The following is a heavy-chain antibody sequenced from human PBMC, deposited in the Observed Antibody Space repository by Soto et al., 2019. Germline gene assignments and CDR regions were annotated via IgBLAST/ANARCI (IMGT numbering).Heavy chain of an antibody. D-gene: IGHD1-26*01. CDR1: GFTFSSYG. CDR3: AQWELQDY. V-gene: IGHV3-30*03. Sequence: LRLSCAASGFTFSSYGMHWVRQAPGKGLEWVAVISYDGSNKYYADSVKGRFTISRDNSKNTLYLQMNSLRAEDTAVYYCAQWELQDYWGQGTLVTVSS. J-gene: IGHJ4*02. CDR2: ISYDGSNK.